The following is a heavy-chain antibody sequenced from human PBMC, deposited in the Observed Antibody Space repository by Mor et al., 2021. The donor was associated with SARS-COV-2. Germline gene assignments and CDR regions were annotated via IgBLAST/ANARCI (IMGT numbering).Heavy chain of an antibody. J-gene: IGHJ4*02. V-gene: IGHV1-69*01. D-gene: IGHD6-19*01. Sequence: APGQGLEWMGGIIPIFGTAKYEQKFQGRVTITADESTSTAYMELSSLRSEDTAVYYCAKDSSSGPLDYWGQGT. CDR2: IIPIFGTA. CDR3: AKDSSSGPLDY.